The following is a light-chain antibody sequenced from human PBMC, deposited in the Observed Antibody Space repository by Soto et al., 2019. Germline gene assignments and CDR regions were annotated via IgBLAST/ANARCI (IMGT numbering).Light chain of an antibody. V-gene: IGKV1-39*01. CDR1: QSISSY. CDR3: QQSYNTPRA. J-gene: IGKJ1*01. Sequence: DIQMTQSPSSLSASVGDRVTITCRASQSISSYLNWYQQKPGKAPNLLIYNVFSLQSGVPSRFSGSGSGTDFTLTISSLQPEDFATDYCQQSYNTPRAFGQGTKVEIK. CDR2: NVF.